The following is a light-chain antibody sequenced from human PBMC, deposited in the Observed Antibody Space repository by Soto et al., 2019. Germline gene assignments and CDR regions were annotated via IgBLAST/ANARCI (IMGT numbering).Light chain of an antibody. CDR2: GAS. CDR3: QQYNNWPPVT. V-gene: IGKV3-15*01. CDR1: QSVSSN. J-gene: IGKJ2*01. Sequence: EIVMTQSPATLSVSPGERATLSCRASQSVSSNLAWYQQKPGQAPRLLIYGASTRATGIPARFXGSGXGTXXXXXXXXXXSEDFAVYYCQQYNNWPPVTFGQGTKLEIK.